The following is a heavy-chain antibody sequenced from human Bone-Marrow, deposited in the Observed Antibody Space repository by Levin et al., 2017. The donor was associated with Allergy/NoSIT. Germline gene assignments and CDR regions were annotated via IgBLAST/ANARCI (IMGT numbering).Heavy chain of an antibody. CDR3: AKDIRDGDTREYYYYYGMDV. CDR2: ISWNSGSI. Sequence: PGGSLRLSCAASGFTFDDYAMHWVRQAPGKGLEWVSGISWNSGSIGYADSVKGRFTISRDNAKNSLYLQMNSLRAEDTALYYCAKDIRDGDTREYYYYYGMDVWGQGTTVTVSS. CDR1: GFTFDDYA. V-gene: IGHV3-9*01. J-gene: IGHJ6*02. D-gene: IGHD4-17*01.